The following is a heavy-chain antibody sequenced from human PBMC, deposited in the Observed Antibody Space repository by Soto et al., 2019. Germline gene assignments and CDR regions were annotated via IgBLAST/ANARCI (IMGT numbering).Heavy chain of an antibody. J-gene: IGHJ6*02. CDR2: ISSSSSYI. V-gene: IGHV3-21*01. Sequence: PGGSLRLSCAASGFTFSSYSMNWVRQAPGKGLEWVSSISSSSSYIYYADSVKGRFTISRDNAKNSLYLQMNSLRAEDTAVYYCAKDTTSNYYYGMDVWGQGTTVTV. D-gene: IGHD1-26*01. CDR1: GFTFSSYS. CDR3: AKDTTSNYYYGMDV.